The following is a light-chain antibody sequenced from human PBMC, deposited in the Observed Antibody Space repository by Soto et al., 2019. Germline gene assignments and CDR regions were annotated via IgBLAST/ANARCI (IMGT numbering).Light chain of an antibody. J-gene: IGLJ2*01. Sequence: QSALTQPPSASGSPGQSVTISCTGTSSDVGGYNYVSWYQQHPGKAPKLMISEVSKRPSGVPDRFSGSKSGNTASLTVSGRQAEDEADYDCSSFAGNNNLVFGGGTKLTVL. V-gene: IGLV2-8*01. CDR3: SSFAGNNNLV. CDR2: EVS. CDR1: SSDVGGYNY.